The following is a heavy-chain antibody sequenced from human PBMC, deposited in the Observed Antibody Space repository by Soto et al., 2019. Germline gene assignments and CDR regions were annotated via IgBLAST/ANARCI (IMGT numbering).Heavy chain of an antibody. Sequence: SETLSLTCTVSGGSISSYYWSWIRQPPGKGLEWIGYIYYSGSTYYNPSLKSRVTISVDTSKNQFSLKLSSVTAADTAVYYCARATYYDFWSGYYRHDYFDYWGQGTLVTVSS. CDR3: ARATYYDFWSGYYRHDYFDY. J-gene: IGHJ4*02. D-gene: IGHD3-3*01. CDR1: GGSISSYY. V-gene: IGHV4-59*08. CDR2: IYYSGST.